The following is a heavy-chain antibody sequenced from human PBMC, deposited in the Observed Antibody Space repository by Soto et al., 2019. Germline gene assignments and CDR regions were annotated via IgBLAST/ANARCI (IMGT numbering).Heavy chain of an antibody. V-gene: IGHV1-3*01. Sequence: ASVKVSCKASGFTFSNYAMHWVRQAPGQTLEWIGWINAGNGDTKYSQKFQGRVTITADESTSTAYMELSSLRSEDTAVYYCARGYYYYGMDVWGQGTTVTVSS. J-gene: IGHJ6*02. CDR2: INAGNGDT. CDR1: GFTFSNYA. CDR3: ARGYYYYGMDV.